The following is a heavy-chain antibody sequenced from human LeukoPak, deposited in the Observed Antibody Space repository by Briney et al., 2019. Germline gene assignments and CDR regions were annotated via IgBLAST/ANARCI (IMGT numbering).Heavy chain of an antibody. D-gene: IGHD3-10*01. CDR1: GFTFSSYS. CDR2: ISSSSSYI. V-gene: IGHV3-21*01. CDR3: ARDLGYYGSGSYPFDY. Sequence: GGSLRLSCAASGFTFSSYSMNWVRQAPGKGLEWVSSISSSSSYIYYADSVKGRFTISRDNAKNSLYLQMNSLRAEDTAAYYCARDLGYYGSGSYPFDYWGQGTLVTVSS. J-gene: IGHJ4*02.